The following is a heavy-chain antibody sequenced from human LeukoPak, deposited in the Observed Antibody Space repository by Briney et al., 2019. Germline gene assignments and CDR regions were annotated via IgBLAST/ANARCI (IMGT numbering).Heavy chain of an antibody. CDR2: IYYSGST. CDR1: GGSISSYY. J-gene: IGHJ5*02. V-gene: IGHV4-59*08. Sequence: SETLSLTCTVSGGSISSYYWSWIRQPPGKGLEWIGYIYYSGSTNYNPSLKSRVTISVDTSKNQFSLKLSSVTAADTAVYYCASSGGSRAEANWFDPWGQGTLVTVSS. CDR3: ASSGGSRAEANWFDP. D-gene: IGHD2-15*01.